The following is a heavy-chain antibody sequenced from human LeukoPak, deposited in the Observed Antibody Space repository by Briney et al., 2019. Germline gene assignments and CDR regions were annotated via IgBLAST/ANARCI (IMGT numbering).Heavy chain of an antibody. D-gene: IGHD3-10*01. CDR1: GGSISSYY. V-gene: IGHV4-59*01. J-gene: IGHJ6*03. Sequence: TSETLSLTCTVSGGSISSYYWSWIRQPPGKGLEWIGYIYYSGSTNYNPSLKSRVTISVDTSKNQFSLKLISVTAADTAVYYCARELRTTYYGSGSFFHYYYYMDVWGKGTTVTISS. CDR2: IYYSGST. CDR3: ARELRTTYYGSGSFFHYYYYMDV.